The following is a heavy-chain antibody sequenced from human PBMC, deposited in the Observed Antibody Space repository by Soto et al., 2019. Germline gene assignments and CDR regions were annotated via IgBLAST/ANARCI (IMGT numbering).Heavy chain of an antibody. D-gene: IGHD6-6*01. CDR1: GFSFGDHF. Sequence: EVQLVESGGALVQPGGSLRLSCAASGFSFGDHFLDWVRQAPGKGLEWVARIRNMANEYSTEYAASVKGRYTISRDDSKNSLYLQMLSLKGEDTAVYYCVREGLSGSQYISWIDSWGQGTLVTVSS. CDR3: VREGLSGSQYISWIDS. J-gene: IGHJ5*01. CDR2: IRNMANEYST. V-gene: IGHV3-72*01.